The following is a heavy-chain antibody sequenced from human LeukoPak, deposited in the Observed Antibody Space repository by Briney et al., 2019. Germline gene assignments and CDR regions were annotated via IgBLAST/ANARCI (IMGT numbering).Heavy chain of an antibody. CDR1: GGSLSTYS. V-gene: IGHV4-59*01. CDR2: IKSNGGN. J-gene: IGHJ5*02. Sequence: SESLSLTCTVSGGSLSTYSWNWIRQSPGQGLEWIGYIKSNGGNYNNPSLMGRVTISLDTSKNQYSLKLTSVTAADTAVYYCARDAGGTWFDPWGQGTLVTVSS. CDR3: ARDAGGTWFDP.